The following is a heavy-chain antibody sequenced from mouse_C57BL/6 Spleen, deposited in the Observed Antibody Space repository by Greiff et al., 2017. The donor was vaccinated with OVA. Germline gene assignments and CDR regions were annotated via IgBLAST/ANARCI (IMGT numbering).Heavy chain of an antibody. D-gene: IGHD1-1*01. Sequence: QVQLQQSGAELVKPAASVTLSCTASGYTFTSYWMHWVKQRPGRGLEWIGRIDPNGGGTKYTEQFKSKATLTVDKTSSTAYMQHSSLSSEDYAVYYCARRTTAVDYWGQGTTLTVSS. CDR2: IDPNGGGT. J-gene: IGHJ2*01. CDR1: GYTFTSYW. V-gene: IGHV1-72*01. CDR3: ARRTTAVDY.